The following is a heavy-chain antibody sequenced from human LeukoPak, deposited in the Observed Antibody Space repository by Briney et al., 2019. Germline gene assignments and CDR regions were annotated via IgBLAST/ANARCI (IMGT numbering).Heavy chain of an antibody. CDR2: IYTDSGGT. Sequence: ASVKVSCKASGYTFTGYYMHWVRQAPGQGLEWIGRIYTDSGGTNYAQKFQGRVTMTRGTSISTAYMELSRLRSDDTAVYYCAREPPPDSGAMFQHWGQGTLVTVSS. CDR1: GYTFTGYY. D-gene: IGHD2-2*01. J-gene: IGHJ1*01. CDR3: AREPPPDSGAMFQH. V-gene: IGHV1-2*06.